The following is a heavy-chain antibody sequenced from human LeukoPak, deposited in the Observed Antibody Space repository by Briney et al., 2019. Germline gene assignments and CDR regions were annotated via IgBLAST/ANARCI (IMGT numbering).Heavy chain of an antibody. Sequence: GGSLRLSCAASGFSITDHYMDWVRQAPGKGLEWVGRTRNKPNGYTTDYGTSVKGRFIVSRDDSENSLYLQMNGLKTEDTAVYYCVRVRHGDYFDYWGQGTLVAVSS. CDR3: VRVRHGDYFDY. CDR1: GFSITDHY. D-gene: IGHD4-17*01. V-gene: IGHV3-72*01. CDR2: TRNKPNGYTT. J-gene: IGHJ4*02.